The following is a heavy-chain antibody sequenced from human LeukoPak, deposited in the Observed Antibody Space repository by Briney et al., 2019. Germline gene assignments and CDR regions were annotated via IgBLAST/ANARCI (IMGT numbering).Heavy chain of an antibody. CDR1: GFTFSSYS. V-gene: IGHV3-21*01. CDR3: ARPYSSSWYGVRGYYFDY. Sequence: GGSLRLSCAASGFTFSSYSMNWVRQAPGKGLEWVSSISSSSSYIYYADSVKGRFTISRDNAKNSLYLQMNSLRAEDTAVYYCARPYSSSWYGVRGYYFDYWGQGTLVTVSS. CDR2: ISSSSSYI. D-gene: IGHD6-13*01. J-gene: IGHJ4*02.